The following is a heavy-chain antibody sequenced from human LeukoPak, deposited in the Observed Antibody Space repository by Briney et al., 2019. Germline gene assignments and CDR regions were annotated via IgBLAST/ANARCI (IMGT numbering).Heavy chain of an antibody. D-gene: IGHD6-19*01. CDR3: ARYPIAVAGKHAFDI. CDR1: GYTFTSYD. Sequence: ASVKVSCKASGYTFTSYDINWVRQATGQGLEWMGWMNPNSGGTNYAQKFQGRVTMTRDTSISTAYMELSRLRSDDTAVYYCARYPIAVAGKHAFDIWGQGTMVTVSS. CDR2: MNPNSGGT. V-gene: IGHV1-2*02. J-gene: IGHJ3*02.